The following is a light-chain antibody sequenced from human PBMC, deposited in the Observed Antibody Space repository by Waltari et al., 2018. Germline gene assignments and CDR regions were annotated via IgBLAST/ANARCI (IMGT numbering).Light chain of an antibody. Sequence: DIQLTQSPSSLSASVGDRVTITCRASQRIDTHLNWDQQKPGKAPQLLIYGASTLQSGVPSRFSGSGSGAEFTLTISSLQPDDSATYWCQTYNNYGTFGQGTKVEI. J-gene: IGKJ1*01. CDR1: QRIDTH. CDR2: GAS. V-gene: IGKV1-39*01. CDR3: QTYNNYGT.